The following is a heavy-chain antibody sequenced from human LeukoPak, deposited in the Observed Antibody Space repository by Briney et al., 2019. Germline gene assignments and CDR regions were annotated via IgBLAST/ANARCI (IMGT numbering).Heavy chain of an antibody. CDR3: AKARLYGPNWFDP. CDR2: ISGSGGST. D-gene: IGHD4-17*01. J-gene: IGHJ5*02. CDR1: GFTFSSYA. V-gene: IGHV3-23*01. Sequence: LPGGSLRLSCAASGFTFSSYAMSWVRQAPGKGQEWVSAISGSGGSTYYADSVKGRFTISRDNSKNTLYLQMNSLRAEDTAVYYCAKARLYGPNWFDPWGQGTLVTVSS.